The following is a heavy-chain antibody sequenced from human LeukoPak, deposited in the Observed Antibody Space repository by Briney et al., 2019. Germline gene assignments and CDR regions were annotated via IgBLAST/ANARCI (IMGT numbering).Heavy chain of an antibody. V-gene: IGHV4-4*07. CDR1: GGSISSYY. J-gene: IGHJ1*01. CDR3: AAGGYSYGYQAEYFQH. D-gene: IGHD5-18*01. Sequence: SETLSLTCNVSGGSISSYYWSWIRQPAGKGLEWIGRIYTSGSTNYNPSLKSRVTMSVDTSKNQFSLKLSSVTAADTAVYYCAAGGYSYGYQAEYFQHWGQGTLVTVSS. CDR2: IYTSGST.